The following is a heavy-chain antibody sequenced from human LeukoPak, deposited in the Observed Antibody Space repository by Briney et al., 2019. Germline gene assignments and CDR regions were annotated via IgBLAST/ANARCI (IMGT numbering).Heavy chain of an antibody. Sequence: GVSQRLSCAASGFTFSVEYMLGMPQATGKWRMCVSYISNSGSYTNSADSVKGRFTISRDNAKNSLYLQMNSLRAEDTAVYYCARSRGAGPGAYFDYWGQGTLITVSS. J-gene: IGHJ4*02. V-gene: IGHV3-11*03. CDR2: ISNSGSYT. CDR3: ARSRGAGPGAYFDY. CDR1: GFTFSVEY. D-gene: IGHD6-19*01.